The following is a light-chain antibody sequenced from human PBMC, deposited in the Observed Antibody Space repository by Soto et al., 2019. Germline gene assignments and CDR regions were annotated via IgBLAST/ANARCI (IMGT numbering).Light chain of an antibody. CDR1: QRINNW. CDR2: QAS. CDR3: QQYNSHWSWT. J-gene: IGKJ1*01. Sequence: DLQMTQSPSTLAASAGDRVTITCRASQRINNWLAWYQQKPGKAPKLLIYQASNLQSGVPPRFSGGGFGTEFTLTISNLQPEDFAMYYCQQYNSHWSWTFGQGTKVEI. V-gene: IGKV1-5*03.